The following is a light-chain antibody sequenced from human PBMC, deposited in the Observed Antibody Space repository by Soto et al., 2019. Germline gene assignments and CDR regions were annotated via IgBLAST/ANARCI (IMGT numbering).Light chain of an antibody. CDR1: QSVSSY. J-gene: IGKJ4*01. Sequence: EIVLTQPPATLSLSPGERATLSCRASQSVSSYLAWYQQKPGQAPRLLIYGASTRATGIPARFSGSGSGTEFTLTISSLQSEDFAVYYCQQYSQWPLTFGGGTKVDIK. CDR2: GAS. CDR3: QQYSQWPLT. V-gene: IGKV3-15*01.